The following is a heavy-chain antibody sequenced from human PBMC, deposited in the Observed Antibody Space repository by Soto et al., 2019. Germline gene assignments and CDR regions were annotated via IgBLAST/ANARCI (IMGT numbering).Heavy chain of an antibody. CDR1: GYTFTSYA. Sequence: ASVKVSCKASGYTFTSYAISWVRQAPGQGLEWMGGIIPIFGTANYAQKFQGRVTITADESTSTAYMELSSLRSEDTAVYYCARSHSNYDYYYYAMDVWGQGTTVTVSS. V-gene: IGHV1-69*13. CDR2: IIPIFGTA. D-gene: IGHD4-4*01. J-gene: IGHJ6*02. CDR3: ARSHSNYDYYYYAMDV.